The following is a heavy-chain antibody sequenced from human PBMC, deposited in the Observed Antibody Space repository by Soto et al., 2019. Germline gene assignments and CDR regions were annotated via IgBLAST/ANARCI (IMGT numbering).Heavy chain of an antibody. CDR1: VGSISSGGYS. V-gene: IGHV4-30-2*01. CDR3: ARSIAAAGTGFEFDY. CDR2: IYHSGST. D-gene: IGHD6-13*01. Sequence: SETLSLTCTVSVGSISSGGYSWSWIRQPPGKGLEWIGYIYHSGSTYYNPSLKSRVTISVDRSKNQFSLKLSSVTAADTAVYYCARSIAAAGTGFEFDYWGQGTLVTVSS. J-gene: IGHJ4*02.